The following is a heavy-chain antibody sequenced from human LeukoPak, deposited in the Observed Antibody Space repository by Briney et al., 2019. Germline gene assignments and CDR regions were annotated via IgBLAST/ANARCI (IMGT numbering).Heavy chain of an antibody. V-gene: IGHV3-53*01. CDR2: FYRGETT. J-gene: IGHJ4*02. Sequence: GGSLRLSCVVSGFTVSSSYMYWVRQAPGKGLEWVSFFYRGETTYYAESVRGRFTISRDISKNTLYLLMNSLIPEDTAVYYCEREVVSIPSYFDSWGQGTLVTVSS. CDR3: EREVVSIPSYFDS. CDR1: GFTVSSSY. D-gene: IGHD2-15*01.